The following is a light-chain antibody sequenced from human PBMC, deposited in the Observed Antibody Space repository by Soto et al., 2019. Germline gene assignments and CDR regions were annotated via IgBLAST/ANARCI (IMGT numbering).Light chain of an antibody. Sequence: DIVMTQSPDSLAVSLGERATMNCKSSQSVLSSSDNKNYLAWLQQKPGQPPKVLIYWASSREPGVPDPFSGRGSGKKFPVTLSSPLAEDVAVYYCQHYYNAPLTFGGGTKVEIK. CDR2: WAS. CDR1: QSVLSSSDNKNY. V-gene: IGKV4-1*01. J-gene: IGKJ4*01. CDR3: QHYYNAPLT.